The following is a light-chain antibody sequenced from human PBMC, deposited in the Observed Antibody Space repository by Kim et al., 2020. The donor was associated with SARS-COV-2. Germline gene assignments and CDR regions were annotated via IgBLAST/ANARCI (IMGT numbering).Light chain of an antibody. V-gene: IGKV3-20*01. CDR3: QQYGSSPQIT. CDR2: GAS. J-gene: IGKJ4*01. CDR1: QSVSSSY. Sequence: PGERATLSCRASQSVSSSYLAWYQQKPGQAPRLLIYGASNRATGIPDRFSGSGSGTDFSLTISRLEPADFAVYYCQQYGSSPQITFGGGTKVDIK.